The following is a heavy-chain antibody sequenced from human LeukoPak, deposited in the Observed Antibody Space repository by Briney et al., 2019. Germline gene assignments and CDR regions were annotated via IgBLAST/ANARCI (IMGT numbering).Heavy chain of an antibody. CDR1: GGSISSGGYY. CDR2: IYYSGST. D-gene: IGHD3-22*01. Sequence: PSQTLSLTCTVSGGSISSGGYYWSWIRQHPGKGLEWIGYIYYSGSTDYNPSLKSRVTISVDMSKNQLSLKLSSVTAADTAVYYCARGDYETSGYYFDYWGQGTLVTVSS. CDR3: ARGDYETSGYYFDY. V-gene: IGHV4-31*03. J-gene: IGHJ4*02.